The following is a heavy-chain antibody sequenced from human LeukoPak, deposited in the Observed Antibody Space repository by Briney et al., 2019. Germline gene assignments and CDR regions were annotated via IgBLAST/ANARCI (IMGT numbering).Heavy chain of an antibody. Sequence: GGSLRLSCAVSGFTFSSYGMHWVRQAPGKGLEWVAVISNDGSNKYYADSVKGRFTISRDNSKNTLYLQMNSLRAEDTAVYYCAKASYGGKPVGSPFDSWGQGTLVTVSS. CDR3: AKASYGGKPVGSPFDS. CDR2: ISNDGSNK. D-gene: IGHD4-23*01. J-gene: IGHJ4*02. V-gene: IGHV3-30*18. CDR1: GFTFSSYG.